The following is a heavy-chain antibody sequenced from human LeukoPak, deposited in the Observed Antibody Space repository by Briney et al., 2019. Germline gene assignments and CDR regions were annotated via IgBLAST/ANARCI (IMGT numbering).Heavy chain of an antibody. V-gene: IGHV3-53*01. CDR1: GFTVSSNC. D-gene: IGHD3-22*01. J-gene: IGHJ4*02. Sequence: GGSLRLSCAASGFTVSSNCMSWVRQAPGKGLEWVSLICSGGNTYYADSVKGRFTISRDDSKNTLYLQMNSLRAEDTAVYYCARGDDSGYYDYFDYWGQGALVTVSS. CDR2: ICSGGNT. CDR3: ARGDDSGYYDYFDY.